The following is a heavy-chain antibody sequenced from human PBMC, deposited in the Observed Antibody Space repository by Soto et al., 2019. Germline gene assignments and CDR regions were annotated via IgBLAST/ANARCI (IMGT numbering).Heavy chain of an antibody. V-gene: IGHV3-30*18. CDR2: ISYDGSNK. D-gene: IGHD3-16*02. Sequence: GGSLRLSCAASGFTFSSYGMHWVRQAPGKGLEWVAVISYDGSNKYYADSVKGRFTISRGNSKNTLYLQMNSLRAEDTAVYYCAKDKVDSGGVIVLRYYYYGMDVWGQGTTVTVSS. CDR1: GFTFSSYG. CDR3: AKDKVDSGGVIVLRYYYYGMDV. J-gene: IGHJ6*02.